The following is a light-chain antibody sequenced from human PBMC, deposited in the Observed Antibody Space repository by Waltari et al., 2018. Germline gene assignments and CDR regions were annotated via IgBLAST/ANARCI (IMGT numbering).Light chain of an antibody. CDR3: AAWDDSLNGWV. CDR2: SNN. J-gene: IGLJ3*02. CDR1: SSNIGSNI. Sequence: QSVLTQPPSASGTPGQRVTISCSGSSSNIGSNIVNWYPQFPGTAPKLLIYSNNRRPSGFPDRFSGSKSGTSGSLAISGLRSEDEADYFCAAWDDSLNGWVFGGGTKLTVL. V-gene: IGLV1-44*01.